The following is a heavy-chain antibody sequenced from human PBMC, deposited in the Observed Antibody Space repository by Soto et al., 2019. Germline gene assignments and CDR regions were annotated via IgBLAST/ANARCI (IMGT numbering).Heavy chain of an antibody. V-gene: IGHV3-7*03. Sequence: GGSLRLSCAASGFTFSSYWMSWVRQAPGKGLEWVANIKQDGSEKYYVDSVKGRFTISRDNAKNSLYLQMNSLRAEDTAVYYCASAGAEVLWFVDSLLGDVWGKGTTVTVSS. CDR1: GFTFSSYW. D-gene: IGHD3-10*01. CDR2: IKQDGSEK. J-gene: IGHJ6*04. CDR3: ASAGAEVLWFVDSLLGDV.